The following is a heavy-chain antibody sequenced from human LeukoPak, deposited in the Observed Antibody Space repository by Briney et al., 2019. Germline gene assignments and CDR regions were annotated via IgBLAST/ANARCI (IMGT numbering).Heavy chain of an antibody. J-gene: IGHJ4*02. CDR1: GYTFTGYY. CDR3: ARIVIAAAGTDLDY. CDR2: INPNSGGT. Sequence: ASVKVSCKASGYTFTGYYMHWVRQAPGQGPEWMGWINPNSGGTNYAQKFQGRVTMTRDTSISTAYMELSRLRSDDTAVYYCARIVIAAAGTDLDYWGQGTLVTVSS. V-gene: IGHV1-2*02. D-gene: IGHD6-13*01.